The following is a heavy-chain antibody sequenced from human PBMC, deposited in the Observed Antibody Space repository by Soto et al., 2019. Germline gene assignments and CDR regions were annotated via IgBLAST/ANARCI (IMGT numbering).Heavy chain of an antibody. CDR3: ANQYYYDSSGYYSFDY. V-gene: IGHV3-23*01. Sequence: EVQLLESGGGLVQPGGSLRLSCAASGFTFSSYAMSWVRQAPGKGLEWVSAISGSGGSTYYADYVKGRFTISRDNSKNTLYLQMNSLRAEDTAVYYCANQYYYDSSGYYSFDYWGQGTLVTVSS. D-gene: IGHD3-22*01. CDR2: ISGSGGST. J-gene: IGHJ4*02. CDR1: GFTFSSYA.